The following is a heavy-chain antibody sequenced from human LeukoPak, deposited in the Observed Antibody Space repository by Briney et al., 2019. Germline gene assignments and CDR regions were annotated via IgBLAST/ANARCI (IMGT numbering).Heavy chain of an antibody. D-gene: IGHD6-19*01. CDR1: GYTFTGYY. CDR2: INPNSGGT. V-gene: IGHV1-2*06. Sequence: ASAKISCKASGYTFTGYYMHWVRQAPGQGLEWMGRINPNSGGTNYAQKFQGRVTMTRDTSISTAYMELSRLRSDDTAVYYCARVAAVAGNYVWEGYFDYWGQGTLVTVSS. CDR3: ARVAAVAGNYVWEGYFDY. J-gene: IGHJ4*02.